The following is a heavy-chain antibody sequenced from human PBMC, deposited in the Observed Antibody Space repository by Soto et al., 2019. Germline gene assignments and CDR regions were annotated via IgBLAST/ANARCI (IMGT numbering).Heavy chain of an antibody. Sequence: PSETLSLTCAVYGGSFSGYYWSWIRQPPGKGLEWIGEINHSGSTNYNPSLKSRVTISVDTSKNQFSLKLSSVTAADTAVYYCARAFLRGSGSYSYYYYYYMDVWGKGTTVTVSS. D-gene: IGHD3-10*01. CDR2: INHSGST. V-gene: IGHV4-34*01. J-gene: IGHJ6*03. CDR1: GGSFSGYY. CDR3: ARAFLRGSGSYSYYYYYYMDV.